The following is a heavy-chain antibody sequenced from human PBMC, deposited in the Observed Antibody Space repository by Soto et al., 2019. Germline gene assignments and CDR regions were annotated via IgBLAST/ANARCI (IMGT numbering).Heavy chain of an antibody. D-gene: IGHD6-13*01. J-gene: IGHJ4*02. CDR2: INQDGNEK. V-gene: IGHV3-7*01. CDR1: GFTFSSYW. CDR3: AREAAGDPGARQAPDY. Sequence: PGGSLRLSCAPSGFTFSSYWISWVRQAPGKGLEWVANINQDGNEKYYVDSVKGRFTISRDNAKNSLYLQMNSLRAEDTAVYYCAREAAGDPGARQAPDYWGQGTLVTVSS.